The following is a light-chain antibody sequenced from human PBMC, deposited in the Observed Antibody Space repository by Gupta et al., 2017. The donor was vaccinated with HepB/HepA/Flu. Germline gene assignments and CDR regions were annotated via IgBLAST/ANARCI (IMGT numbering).Light chain of an antibody. J-gene: IGLJ1*01. CDR3: QSTDSTGTNFV. V-gene: IGLV3-25*03. Sequence: SSELTQPPSMSLSPGQTARITCSGDALADQYSYWYQQKPGQAPLLIMSKDKERPSGIPERFSGSSSGTTVTLTISGVQAEDEADYYCQSTDSTGTNFVFGAGTWVTVL. CDR2: KDK. CDR1: ALADQY.